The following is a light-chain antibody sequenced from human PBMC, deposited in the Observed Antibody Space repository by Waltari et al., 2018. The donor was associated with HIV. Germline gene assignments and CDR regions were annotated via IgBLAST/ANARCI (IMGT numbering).Light chain of an antibody. CDR2: GAS. CDR3: QQYNNWPPLT. CDR1: QSVSNN. V-gene: IGKV3D-15*01. J-gene: IGKJ4*01. Sequence: EILMTQSPATLSVSPGERATLSCRPSQSVSNNLAWYQQRPGQAPGILIYGASTRATGIPARVSGSGSGTEFTLTISSLESEDFAVYYCQQYNNWPPLTFGGGTKVEIK.